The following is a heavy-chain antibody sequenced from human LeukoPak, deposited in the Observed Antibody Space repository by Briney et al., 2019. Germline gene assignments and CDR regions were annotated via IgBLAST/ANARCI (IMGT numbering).Heavy chain of an antibody. CDR1: GGSISSYY. Sequence: SETLSLTCTVSGGSISSYYWSWIRQPPGKGLEWIGYIYYSGSTNYNPSLKSRVTISVDTSKNQFSLKLSSVTAADTAVYYCARAPTRPYDYVWGSYPWFDPWGQGTLVTVSS. J-gene: IGHJ5*02. CDR3: ARAPTRPYDYVWGSYPWFDP. D-gene: IGHD3-16*02. V-gene: IGHV4-59*01. CDR2: IYYSGST.